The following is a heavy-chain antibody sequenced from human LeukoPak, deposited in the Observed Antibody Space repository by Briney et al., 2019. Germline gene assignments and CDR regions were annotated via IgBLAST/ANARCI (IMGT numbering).Heavy chain of an antibody. CDR1: GFTFSSYA. CDR3: ARDPRIYYYDISGYFDY. CDR2: ISSNGGST. Sequence: GGSLRLSCAASGFTFSSYAMHWVRQAPGKGLEYVSAISSNGGSTYYANSVKGRFTISRDNSRNTLYLQLGSLRAEDMAVYYCARDPRIYYYDISGYFDYWGQGTLVTVSS. V-gene: IGHV3-64*01. D-gene: IGHD3-22*01. J-gene: IGHJ4*02.